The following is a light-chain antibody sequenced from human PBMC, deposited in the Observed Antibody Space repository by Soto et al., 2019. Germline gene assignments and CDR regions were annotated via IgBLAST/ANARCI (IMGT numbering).Light chain of an antibody. CDR1: QILSPSY. CDR2: AAS. J-gene: IGKJ2*01. V-gene: IGKV3-20*01. CDR3: QQYGRSPHL. Sequence: EIVLTQSPATLSLSAGERATLSCRPSQILSPSYLAWYQHKPGQGHRLLIFAASSRATGVPDRFSGSGSGKDFTITITRLEPEYYAIYYCQQYGRSPHLFGRGTHLEIK.